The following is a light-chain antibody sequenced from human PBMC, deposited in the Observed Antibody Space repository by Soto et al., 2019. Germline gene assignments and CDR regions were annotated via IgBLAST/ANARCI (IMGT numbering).Light chain of an antibody. CDR1: QDISNH. J-gene: IGKJ4*01. V-gene: IGKV1-33*01. CDR2: DAS. CDR3: QHYDNLLLT. Sequence: DIQMTQSPSSLSASVGDRVTITCQASQDISNHLNWYHQKPGKAPKLLIYDASNLQTGVPSRFSGGGSGTDFTFTISSLQPEDIATYYCQHYDNLLLTFGGGTKVDIK.